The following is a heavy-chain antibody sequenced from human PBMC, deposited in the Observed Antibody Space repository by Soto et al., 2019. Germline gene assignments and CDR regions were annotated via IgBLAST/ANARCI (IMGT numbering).Heavy chain of an antibody. CDR2: FAGSGGST. D-gene: IGHD2-8*02. CDR1: GFTFSNYA. Sequence: EVQLLESGGGLVQPGGSLRLSCAASGFTFSNYALTWVRQFPGTGLEWVSTFAGSGGSTYYADSVKGRFTISRDNSKNTLFLEMNRLRVEDTATYFCARDWTGDTCPCLDVWGQGTTVSVSS. CDR3: ARDWTGDTCPCLDV. J-gene: IGHJ6*02. V-gene: IGHV3-23*01.